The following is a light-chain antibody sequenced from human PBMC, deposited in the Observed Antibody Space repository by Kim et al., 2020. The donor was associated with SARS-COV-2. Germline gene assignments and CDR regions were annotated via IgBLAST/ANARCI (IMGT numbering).Light chain of an antibody. CDR1: TGGVTRGHY. CDR2: EAS. Sequence: GETVTLTCASSTGGVTRGHYPYGVQRKPGQDPRTLIYEASNKQYWTPARFSVALLGGKAALTLSGAQTEDEAEYYCLLNYSGGRRMFGGGTQLT. V-gene: IGLV7-46*01. J-gene: IGLJ3*02. CDR3: LLNYSGGRRM.